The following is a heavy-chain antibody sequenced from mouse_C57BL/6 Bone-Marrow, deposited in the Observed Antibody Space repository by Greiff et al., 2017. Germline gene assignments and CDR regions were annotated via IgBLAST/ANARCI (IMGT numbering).Heavy chain of an antibody. D-gene: IGHD1-1*01. CDR1: GFTFSSYA. V-gene: IGHV5-4*03. CDR2: ISDGGSYT. CDR3: ARALTTVVPLAY. J-gene: IGHJ3*01. Sequence: EVKLMESGGGLVKPGGSLKLSCAASGFTFSSYAMSWVRQTPEKRLEWVATISDGGSYTYYPDNVKGRFTISRDNAKNNLYLQMSHLKSEDTAMYYCARALTTVVPLAYWGQGTLVTVSA.